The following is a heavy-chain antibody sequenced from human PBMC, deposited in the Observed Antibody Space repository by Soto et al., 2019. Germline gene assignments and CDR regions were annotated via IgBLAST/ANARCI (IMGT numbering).Heavy chain of an antibody. CDR2: INHSGST. V-gene: IGHV4-34*01. Sequence: SETLSLTCAVYGGSFSGYYWSWIRQPPGKGLEWIGEINHSGSTNYNPSLKSRVTISVDTSKNQFSLKLSSVTAADTAVYYCARRGKGGIEVLPSALRGGVFDYWGQGTLVTVSS. D-gene: IGHD2-2*01. CDR3: ARRGKGGIEVLPSALRGGVFDY. J-gene: IGHJ4*02. CDR1: GGSFSGYY.